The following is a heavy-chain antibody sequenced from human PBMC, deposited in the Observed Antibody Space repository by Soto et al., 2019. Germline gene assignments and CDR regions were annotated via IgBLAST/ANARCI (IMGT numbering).Heavy chain of an antibody. CDR1: GFTLSSYS. D-gene: IGHD4-17*01. V-gene: IGHV3-48*02. Sequence: EVQLVESGGGLVQPGGSLRLSWEASGFTLSSYSMNWVRQAPGKGLEGVSSISSSSSTIYYAASGKGRFTISRDNAKNSQYLQMNSLRDEDPAVYYCARDAWYGDIYWYFDLWGRGTLVTVSS. J-gene: IGHJ2*01. CDR2: ISSSSSTI. CDR3: ARDAWYGDIYWYFDL.